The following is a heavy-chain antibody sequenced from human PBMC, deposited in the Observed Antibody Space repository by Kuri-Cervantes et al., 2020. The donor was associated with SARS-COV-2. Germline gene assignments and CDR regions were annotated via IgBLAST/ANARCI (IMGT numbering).Heavy chain of an antibody. V-gene: IGHV3-23*01. Sequence: LSLTCAASGFTFSSHAMIWVRQAPGKGLEWVSSISGSGGATYYADSAKGRFTISRDNSKNTLYLQMNSLRAEDTAVYYCANLQWLLIDDAFDIWGQGTMVTVSS. CDR3: ANLQWLLIDDAFDI. CDR2: ISGSGGAT. CDR1: GFTFSSHA. J-gene: IGHJ3*02. D-gene: IGHD3-22*01.